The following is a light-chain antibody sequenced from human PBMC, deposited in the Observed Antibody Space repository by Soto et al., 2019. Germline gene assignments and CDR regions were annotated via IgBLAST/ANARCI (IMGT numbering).Light chain of an antibody. J-gene: IGLJ1*01. CDR1: SSDIGSYDL. Sequence: QSALTQPASVSGSPGQSITISCTGTSSDIGSYDLVSWYQQHPGTAPKLIIYEVTKRPSGVSTRFSGSKSGNTASLTISGLQAVDEADYYFCSFADFTYVFGTGTKLTVL. V-gene: IGLV2-23*02. CDR2: EVT. CDR3: CSFADFTYV.